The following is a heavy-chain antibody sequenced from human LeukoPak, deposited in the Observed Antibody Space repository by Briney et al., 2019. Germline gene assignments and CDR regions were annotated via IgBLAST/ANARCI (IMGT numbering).Heavy chain of an antibody. D-gene: IGHD2-2*01. Sequence: PGGSLRLSCAASGFTFSDYWMHWVRQSPGKGLVWVSRINPDGSRTTYADSVKGRFTISRDNAKNSLYLQMNSLRAEDTAVYYCEAIGYCSSTSCRGVWGPLWGQGTLVTVSS. V-gene: IGHV3-74*01. CDR2: INPDGSRT. CDR1: GFTFSDYW. CDR3: EAIGYCSSTSCRGVWGPL. J-gene: IGHJ4*02.